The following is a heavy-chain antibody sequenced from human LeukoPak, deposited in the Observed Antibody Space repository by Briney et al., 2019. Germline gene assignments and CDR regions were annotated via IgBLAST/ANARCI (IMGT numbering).Heavy chain of an antibody. Sequence: SETVSLTCTVSGGSIGSGGYYWSWIRQPPGKGLEWIGYIYHSGSTYYNPSLKSRVTISVDRSKNQFSLKLSSVTAADTAVYYCAREPQAAREGYWGQGTLVTVSS. CDR1: GGSIGSGGYY. J-gene: IGHJ4*02. CDR3: AREPQAAREGY. D-gene: IGHD6-6*01. CDR2: IYHSGST. V-gene: IGHV4-30-2*01.